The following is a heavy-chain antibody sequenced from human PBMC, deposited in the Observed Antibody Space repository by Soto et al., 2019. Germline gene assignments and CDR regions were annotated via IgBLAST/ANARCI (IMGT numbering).Heavy chain of an antibody. CDR1: GGSISSSSYY. D-gene: IGHD6-19*01. V-gene: IGHV4-39*01. J-gene: IGHJ5*02. CDR3: ASSSGSTPYNWFDP. CDR2: IYYSGST. Sequence: QLQLQESGPGLVKPSETLSLTCTVSGGSISSSSYYWGWIRQPPGKGLEWIGSIYYSGSTYYNPSLKIRVTISVDTSKNQFSLKLSSVTAADTAVYYCASSSGSTPYNWFDPWGQGTLVTVSS.